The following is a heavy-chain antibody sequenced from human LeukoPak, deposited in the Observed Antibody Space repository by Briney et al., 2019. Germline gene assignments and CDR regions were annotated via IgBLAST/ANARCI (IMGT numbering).Heavy chain of an antibody. CDR2: ISSNGGST. D-gene: IGHD6-19*01. CDR3: ARVTAVAGTFDY. V-gene: IGHV3-64*01. CDR1: GFSFGDYA. Sequence: GGSLRLSCTASGFSFGDYAMHWVRQAPGKGLEYVSAISSNGGSTYYANSVKGRFTISRDNSKNTLYLQMGSLRAEDMAVYYCARVTAVAGTFDYWGQGTLVTVSS. J-gene: IGHJ4*02.